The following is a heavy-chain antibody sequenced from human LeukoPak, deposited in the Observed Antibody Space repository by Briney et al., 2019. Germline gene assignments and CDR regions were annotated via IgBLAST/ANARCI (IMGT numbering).Heavy chain of an antibody. Sequence: GESLKISCKGSGYSFTSYWIGLVRQMPGKGLEWMGIIFPSDSDTRYSPSFQGQVTISADKSISTAYLQWSSLKASDTAMYYCARHHSSGWTRDAFDIWGQGTMVTVSS. D-gene: IGHD6-19*01. V-gene: IGHV5-51*01. J-gene: IGHJ3*02. CDR1: GYSFTSYW. CDR2: IFPSDSDT. CDR3: ARHHSSGWTRDAFDI.